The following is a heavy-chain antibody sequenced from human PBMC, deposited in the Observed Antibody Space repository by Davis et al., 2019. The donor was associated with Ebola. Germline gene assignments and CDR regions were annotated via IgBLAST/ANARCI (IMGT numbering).Heavy chain of an antibody. J-gene: IGHJ4*02. CDR2: ISSSSSTI. V-gene: IGHV3-48*02. Sequence: GESLKISCAASGFTFSSYNMNWVRQAPGKGLEWVSYISSSSSTIYYADSVKGRFTISRDNAKNSLYLQMNSLRDEDTAVYYCARDLEIAVAAPDRDYWGQGTLVTVSS. CDR1: GFTFSSYN. CDR3: ARDLEIAVAAPDRDY. D-gene: IGHD6-19*01.